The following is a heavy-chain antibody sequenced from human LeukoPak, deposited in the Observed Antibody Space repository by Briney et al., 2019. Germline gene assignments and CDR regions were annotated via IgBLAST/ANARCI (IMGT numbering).Heavy chain of an antibody. J-gene: IGHJ5*02. CDR1: GYTFTSYD. V-gene: IGHV1-8*01. CDR3: ARVYSSSWYGWFDP. Sequence: ASVKVSCKASGYTFTSYDINWVRQATGQGLEWMGWMNPNSGNTGYAQKFQGRVTMTRNTSISTAYMELSSLRSEDTDVYYCARVYSSSWYGWFDPWGQGTLVTVSS. D-gene: IGHD6-13*01. CDR2: MNPNSGNT.